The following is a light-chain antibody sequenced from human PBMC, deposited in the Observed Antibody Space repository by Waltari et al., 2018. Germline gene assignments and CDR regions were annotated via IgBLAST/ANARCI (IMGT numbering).Light chain of an antibody. CDR2: WAS. J-gene: IGKJ1*01. V-gene: IGKV4-1*01. Sequence: DFVMTQSPDSLAVSLGERVTINCKSSQSLLYSSNNKNYLAWYQQKPGQAPKLIIFWASTRESGVPSRFTGSGTGTDFSLTISGLQAEDVAVYYCQQYYSTPLTFGQGTKVEIK. CDR3: QQYYSTPLT. CDR1: QSLLYSSNNKNY.